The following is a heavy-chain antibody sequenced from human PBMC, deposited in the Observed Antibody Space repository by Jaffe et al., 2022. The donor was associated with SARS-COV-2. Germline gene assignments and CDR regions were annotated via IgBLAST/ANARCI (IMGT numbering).Heavy chain of an antibody. CDR2: IYYSGST. Sequence: QVQLQESGPGLVKPSETLSLTCTVSGGSISSYYWSWIRQPPGKGLEWIGYIYYSGSTNYNPSLKSRVTISVDTSKNQFSLKLSSVTAADTAVYYCARQGWLQFQRAFDIWGQGTMVTVSS. V-gene: IGHV4-59*01. CDR3: ARQGWLQFQRAFDI. CDR1: GGSISSYY. J-gene: IGHJ3*02. D-gene: IGHD5-12*01.